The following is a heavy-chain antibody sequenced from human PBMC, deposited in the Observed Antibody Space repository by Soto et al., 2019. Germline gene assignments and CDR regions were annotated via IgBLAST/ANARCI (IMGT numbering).Heavy chain of an antibody. CDR1: GFTFSDYG. V-gene: IGHV3-30*02. CDR3: GKVSWHLLGWFDS. D-gene: IGHD3-16*01. Sequence: GGSLTLTWAASGFTFSDYGMNWVRQAPGKGPEWLAVISSDGNERYYADSLKGRFTISRDNSENTLYLEMSSVRVEDTAVYYCGKVSWHLLGWFDSWGQGTQVPVSS. J-gene: IGHJ5*01. CDR2: ISSDGNER.